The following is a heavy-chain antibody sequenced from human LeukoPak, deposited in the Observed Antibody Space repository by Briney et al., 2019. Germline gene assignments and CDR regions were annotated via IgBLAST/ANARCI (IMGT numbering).Heavy chain of an antibody. CDR2: ISAYNGNT. V-gene: IGHV1-18*01. Sequence: ASVKVSCKASGYTFTSYGISWVRQAPGQGLEWMGWISAYNGNTNYAQKLQGRVTMTTDTSTSTAYVELRSLRSDDTAVYYCARSYGSGSYYDLNWFDPWGRGTLVTVSS. D-gene: IGHD3-10*01. CDR1: GYTFTSYG. J-gene: IGHJ5*02. CDR3: ARSYGSGSYYDLNWFDP.